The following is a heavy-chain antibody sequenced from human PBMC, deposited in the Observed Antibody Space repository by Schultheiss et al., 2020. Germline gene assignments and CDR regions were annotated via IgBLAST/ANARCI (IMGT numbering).Heavy chain of an antibody. CDR1: GGSISGYY. J-gene: IGHJ2*01. CDR3: ATVQTPNSSAWYGYFDL. Sequence: SETLSLTCTVSGGSISGYYWSWIRQPPGKGLEWIGYIHHSGGANYNPSLKSRVTISIDTSTNQFSLKLSSVTAADTAVYYCATVQTPNSSAWYGYFDLWGRGTLVTVSS. V-gene: IGHV4-59*01. CDR2: IHHSGGA. D-gene: IGHD3-22*01.